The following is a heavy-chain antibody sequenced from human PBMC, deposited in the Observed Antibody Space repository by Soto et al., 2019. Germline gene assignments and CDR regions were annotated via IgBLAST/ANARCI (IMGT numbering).Heavy chain of an antibody. CDR1: GFTFSSYS. CDR2: ITSTSTI. CDR3: ARDVVVPAAMRHYYYYYGMDV. J-gene: IGHJ6*02. Sequence: PGGSLRLSCAASGFTFSSYSMNWVRQAPGKGLEWVSYITSTSTIYYADSVKGRFTISRDNAKNSLYLQMNSLRAEDTAVYYCARDVVVPAAMRHYYYYYGMDVWGQGTTVTVSS. V-gene: IGHV3-48*01. D-gene: IGHD2-2*01.